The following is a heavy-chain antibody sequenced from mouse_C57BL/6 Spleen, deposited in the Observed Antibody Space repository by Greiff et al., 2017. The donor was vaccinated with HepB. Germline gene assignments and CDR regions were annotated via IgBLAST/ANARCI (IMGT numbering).Heavy chain of an antibody. CDR3: SFITTVVRYFDV. D-gene: IGHD1-1*01. CDR2: IYPRSGNT. Sequence: VQLQQSGAELARPGASVKLSCKASGYTFTSYGISGVKQRTGQGLEWIGEIYPRSGNTYYNEKFKGKATLTADKSSSTAYMELRSLTSEDSAVYFCSFITTVVRYFDVWGTGTTVTVSS. V-gene: IGHV1-81*01. J-gene: IGHJ1*03. CDR1: GYTFTSYG.